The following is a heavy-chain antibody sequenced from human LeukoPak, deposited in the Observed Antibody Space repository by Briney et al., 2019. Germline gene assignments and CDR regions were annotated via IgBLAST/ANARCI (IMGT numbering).Heavy chain of an antibody. V-gene: IGHV4-31*03. CDR3: ARTYMTSARFDP. D-gene: IGHD2-21*02. CDR2: IHYSGST. Sequence: PSQTLSLTCTVSGGSISSGGYYWSWIRQHPGKGLEWIGYIHYSGSTYYNPSLRSRITKSVDTSRNRFSLKLSSVTAADTAVYYCARTYMTSARFDPWGQGTLVTVSS. J-gene: IGHJ5*02. CDR1: GGSISSGGYY.